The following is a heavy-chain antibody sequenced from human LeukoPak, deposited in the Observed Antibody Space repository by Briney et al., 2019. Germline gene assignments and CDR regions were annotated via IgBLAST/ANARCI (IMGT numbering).Heavy chain of an antibody. J-gene: IGHJ4*02. V-gene: IGHV4-39*07. CDR2: IFYSGGT. D-gene: IGHD2-21*02. Sequence: SETLSLTCTVSGGSINTPNYYWGWIRQTPGKGLEWIGNIFYSGGTYYSPSLKSRVTISVDTSKNQFSLKLSSVTAADTAVYYCARRTCGGDCYSFDYWGQGTLVTVSS. CDR1: GGSINTPNYY. CDR3: ARRTCGGDCYSFDY.